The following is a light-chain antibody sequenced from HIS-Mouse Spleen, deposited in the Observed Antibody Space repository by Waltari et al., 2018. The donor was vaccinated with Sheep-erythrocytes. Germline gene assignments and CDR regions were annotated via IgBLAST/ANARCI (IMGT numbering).Light chain of an antibody. CDR3: QQSYSTPQFT. CDR2: AAS. CDR1: QSISSY. Sequence: DIQMTQSPSSLSASVGDRVTITCRASQSISSYLNWYQQKPGKAPEPLIYAASSLQSGVPSRFSGSGSGTDFTLTISILQPEDFATYYCQQSYSTPQFTFGPGTKVDIK. J-gene: IGKJ3*01. V-gene: IGKV1-39*01.